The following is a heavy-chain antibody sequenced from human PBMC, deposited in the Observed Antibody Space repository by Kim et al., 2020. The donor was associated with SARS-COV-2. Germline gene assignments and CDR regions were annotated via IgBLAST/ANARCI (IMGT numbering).Heavy chain of an antibody. V-gene: IGHV3-30*03. CDR3: ASIRGIQPNYGMDV. CDR1: GFTFSSYG. Sequence: GGSLRLSCAASGFTFSSYGMHWVRQAPGKGLEWVAVISYDGSNKYYADSVKGRFTISRDNSKNTLYLQMNSLRAEDTAVYYCASIRGIQPNYGMDVWGQG. D-gene: IGHD5-18*01. J-gene: IGHJ6*02. CDR2: ISYDGSNK.